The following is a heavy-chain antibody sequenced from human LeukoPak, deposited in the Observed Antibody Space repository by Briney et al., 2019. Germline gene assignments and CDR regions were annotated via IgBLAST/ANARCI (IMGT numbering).Heavy chain of an antibody. Sequence: PSETLSLTCTVSGGSISSYYWSWIRQPPGKGLEWIGYIYYSGSTNYNPSLKSRVTISVDTSKNQFSLRLNSVTAADTAMYCCAKSGGYGLIDYWGQGTRVTVSS. J-gene: IGHJ4*02. CDR3: AKSGGYGLIDY. CDR2: IYYSGST. D-gene: IGHD1-26*01. V-gene: IGHV4-59*08. CDR1: GGSISSYY.